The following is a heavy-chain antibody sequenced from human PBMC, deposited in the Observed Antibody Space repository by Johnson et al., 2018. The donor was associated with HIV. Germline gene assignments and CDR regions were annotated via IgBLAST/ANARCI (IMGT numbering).Heavy chain of an antibody. CDR2: ISYDGSNK. D-gene: IGHD3-22*01. CDR3: AREFRNYYDSSGYPFLDAFDI. J-gene: IGHJ3*02. Sequence: QVQLVESGGGLVQPGGSLRLSCAASGFTFSSYALHWVRQAPGKGLEWVAVISYDGSNKYYADSVKGRFTISRDNSKNTLYLQMNSLRAEDTALYYCAREFRNYYDSSGYPFLDAFDIWGQGTMVTVSS. CDR1: GFTFSSYA. V-gene: IGHV3-30*14.